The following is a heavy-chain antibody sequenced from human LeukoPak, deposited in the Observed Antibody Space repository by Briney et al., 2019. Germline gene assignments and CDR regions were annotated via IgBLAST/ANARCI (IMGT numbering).Heavy chain of an antibody. CDR3: ARDPKLWSRTYDY. V-gene: IGHV4-59*12. Sequence: SETLSLTCTVSGGSISSYYWSWIRQPPGKGLEWIGYIYYSGSTNYNPSLKSRVTISVDTSKNQFSLKLSSVTAADTAVYYCARDPKLWSRTYDYWGQGTLVTVSS. D-gene: IGHD5-18*01. CDR2: IYYSGST. CDR1: GGSISSYY. J-gene: IGHJ4*02.